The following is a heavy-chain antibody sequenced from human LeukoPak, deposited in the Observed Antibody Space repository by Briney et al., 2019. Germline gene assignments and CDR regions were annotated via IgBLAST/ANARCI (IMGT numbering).Heavy chain of an antibody. Sequence: SETLSLTCSVSGGSISDSYWSWIRQSPGKGLQYIGYIYHSGSTNYNPSLKSRVTLSLDTSKSTFSLKMTSVSAADTAVYYCARRVGWPTTTYYYMDVWGKGTTVTIS. V-gene: IGHV4-59*01. CDR2: IYHSGST. CDR1: GGSISDSY. J-gene: IGHJ6*03. D-gene: IGHD6-19*01. CDR3: ARRVGWPTTTYYYMDV.